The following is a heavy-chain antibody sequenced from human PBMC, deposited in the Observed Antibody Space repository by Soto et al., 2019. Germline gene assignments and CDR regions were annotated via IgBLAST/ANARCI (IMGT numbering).Heavy chain of an antibody. V-gene: IGHV3-74*03. Sequence: GGSLRLSCAASGFTFSNYWMYLVRPAPGKGLVWVSRVNNDGTDTTHADSVKGRFTISRDNAENTLYLQINSLRAEDTAVYYCARGGLQHALDVWGQGSTVTVSS. CDR2: VNNDGTDT. D-gene: IGHD6-13*01. CDR1: GFTFSNYW. J-gene: IGHJ6*02. CDR3: ARGGLQHALDV.